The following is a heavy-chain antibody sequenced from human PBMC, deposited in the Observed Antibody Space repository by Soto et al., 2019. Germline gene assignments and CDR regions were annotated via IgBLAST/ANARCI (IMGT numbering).Heavy chain of an antibody. D-gene: IGHD3-10*01. J-gene: IGHJ4*02. CDR3: ARFLFRTDYYGSGSYYNGDYFDY. Sequence: SETLSLSCTVSGGSISSYCWSWIRQPPGKGLEWIGYIYYSGSTNYNPSLKSRVTISVDTSKNQFSLKLSSVTAADTAVYYCARFLFRTDYYGSGSYYNGDYFDYWGQGTLVTVSS. V-gene: IGHV4-59*01. CDR2: IYYSGST. CDR1: GGSISSYC.